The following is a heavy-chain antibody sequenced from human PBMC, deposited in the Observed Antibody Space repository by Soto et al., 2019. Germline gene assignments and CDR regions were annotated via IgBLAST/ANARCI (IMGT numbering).Heavy chain of an antibody. CDR3: PTERHRGDGLRRGQAFEP. CDR2: IIPMFGRP. J-gene: IGHJ5*02. CDR1: GGTFSRYA. V-gene: IGHV1-69*01. D-gene: IGHD4-17*01. Sequence: QVHLMQSGAEVKKPGSSVTVSCKASGGTFSRYAIGWVRQVPGQGLEWMGAIIPMFGRPNYAQKFQGRVTHTADAATRTVDMELGTLRPEPTPMYYCPTERHRGDGLRRGQAFEPWGQATVLSVSS.